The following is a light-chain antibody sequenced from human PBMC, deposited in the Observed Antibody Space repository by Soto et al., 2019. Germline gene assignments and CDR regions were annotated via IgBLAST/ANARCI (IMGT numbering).Light chain of an antibody. CDR3: SSYTSTGTRV. J-gene: IGLJ3*02. V-gene: IGLV2-14*03. CDR1: SDDVGGFDY. Sequence: QSALTQPASVSGSPGQSITISCTGTSDDVGGFDYVSWLQQHPKKAPKLIIYDVDHRPSGVSIRFSGSKSGNTASLIISGLQADDEADYYCSSYTSTGTRVFGGGTKLTVL. CDR2: DVD.